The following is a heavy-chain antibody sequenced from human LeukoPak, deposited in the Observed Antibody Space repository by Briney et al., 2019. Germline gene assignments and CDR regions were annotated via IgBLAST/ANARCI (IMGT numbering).Heavy chain of an antibody. J-gene: IGHJ4*02. CDR1: GYSLSSGHY. V-gene: IGHV4-38-2*01. D-gene: IGHD2-8*01. CDR2: IYESGNT. Sequence: SETLSLTCSVSGYSLSSGHYWGWIRQPPGKGLEGIGTIYESGNTYYNPSLKSRDTISVDTSKNQLYLKVSSVSEPDTAVYYLARLEDVVLMMFESWGQGTLVTVSS. CDR3: ARLEDVVLMMFES.